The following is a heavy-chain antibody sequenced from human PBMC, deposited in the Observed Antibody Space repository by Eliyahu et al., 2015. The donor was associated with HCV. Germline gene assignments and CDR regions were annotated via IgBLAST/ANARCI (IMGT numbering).Heavy chain of an antibody. D-gene: IGHD1-7*01. CDR2: IYPGGST. CDR3: ARVNSWSGITGSTEWFDH. V-gene: IGHV4-4*02. J-gene: IGHJ5*02. CDR1: GGYISSSNW. Sequence: QVQLQESGPGLVKPSGTLSLTCAVSGGYISSSNWWSWVRQAPGKGLEWIGEIYPGGSTNYSPSLKSRVIISIDESKNHFSLKLSSVTAADTALYYCARVNSWSGITGSTEWFDHWGQGTLVIVSS.